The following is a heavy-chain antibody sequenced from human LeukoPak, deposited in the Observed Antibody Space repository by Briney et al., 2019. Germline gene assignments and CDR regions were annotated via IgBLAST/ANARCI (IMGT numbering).Heavy chain of an antibody. J-gene: IGHJ4*02. D-gene: IGHD3-22*01. CDR1: GGAFSGYY. CDR3: ARVSSEVNY. Sequence: PSETLSLTCAVYGGAFSGYYWSWIRQPPGKGLEWIGGINHSGSTNYNPSLKSRVTISVDTSKNQFSLKLSSVTAADTAVYYCARVSSEVNYWGQGTLVTVSS. V-gene: IGHV4-34*01. CDR2: INHSGST.